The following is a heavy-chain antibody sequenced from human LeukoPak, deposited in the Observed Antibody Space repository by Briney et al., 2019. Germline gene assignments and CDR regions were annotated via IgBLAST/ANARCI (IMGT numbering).Heavy chain of an antibody. J-gene: IGHJ4*02. Sequence: ASVKVSRKPSGYTLTSFGISWVRQAPGQGLEWMGWIGAYNGDTNYAQKFQGRVTMTTDTSTSTAYMDLRSLRSDDTAVYYCTRDHCRGDNCPSFDYWGQGTLVTVSS. CDR3: TRDHCRGDNCPSFDY. CDR1: GYTLTSFG. V-gene: IGHV1-18*04. D-gene: IGHD2-15*01. CDR2: IGAYNGDT.